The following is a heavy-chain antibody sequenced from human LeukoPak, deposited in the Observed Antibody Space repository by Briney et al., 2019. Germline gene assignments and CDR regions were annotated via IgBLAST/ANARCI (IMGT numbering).Heavy chain of an antibody. D-gene: IGHD3-10*01. CDR1: GYTFTSYR. Sequence: ASVKVSCKASGYTFTSYRMHWVRQAPGQGLEWMGWISAYNVNTNYAQKLQGRVTMTTDTSTSTAYMELRSLRSDDTAVYYCARDLRYYGSGSLNWFDPWGQGTLVTVSS. J-gene: IGHJ5*02. CDR2: ISAYNVNT. V-gene: IGHV1-18*04. CDR3: ARDLRYYGSGSLNWFDP.